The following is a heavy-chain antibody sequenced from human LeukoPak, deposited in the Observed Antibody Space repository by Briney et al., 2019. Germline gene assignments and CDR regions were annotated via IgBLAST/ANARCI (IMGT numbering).Heavy chain of an antibody. V-gene: IGHV1-18*01. CDR1: GGAFSTYA. CDR2: ISAYNGNT. D-gene: IGHD3-10*01. J-gene: IGHJ4*02. Sequence: ASVKVSCKASGGAFSTYAMRQATGQGLEWMGWISAYNGNTNYAQKLQGRVTMTTDTSTSTAYMELRSLRSDDTAVYYCARDQVRAFDYFDYRGQGTRVTVSS. CDR3: ARDQVRAFDYFDY.